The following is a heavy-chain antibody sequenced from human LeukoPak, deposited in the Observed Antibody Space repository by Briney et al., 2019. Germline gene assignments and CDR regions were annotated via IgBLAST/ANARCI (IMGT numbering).Heavy chain of an antibody. CDR1: GGSFSGYY. J-gene: IGHJ6*02. Sequence: SETLSLTCAVYGGSFSGYYWSWIRQPPGKGLEWIGEINHSGSTNYNPSLKSRVTISVDTSKNQFSPKLSSVTAADTAVYYCARASRAASYYYYYYGMDVWGQGTTVTVSS. D-gene: IGHD2-15*01. CDR3: ARASRAASYYYYYYGMDV. V-gene: IGHV4-34*01. CDR2: INHSGST.